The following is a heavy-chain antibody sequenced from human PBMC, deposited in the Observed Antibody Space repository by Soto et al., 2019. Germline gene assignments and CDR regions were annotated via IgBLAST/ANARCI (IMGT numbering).Heavy chain of an antibody. CDR3: ARGGYCSGGSCYSRDAFDI. V-gene: IGHV4-39*01. CDR1: GGSISSSSYY. CDR2: IYYSGST. J-gene: IGHJ3*02. D-gene: IGHD2-15*01. Sequence: SETLSLTCTVSGGSISSSSYYWGWIRQPPGKGLEWIGSIYYSGSTYYNPSLKSRVTISVDTSKNQFSLKLSSVTAADTAVYYCARGGYCSGGSCYSRDAFDIWGQGTMVTVSS.